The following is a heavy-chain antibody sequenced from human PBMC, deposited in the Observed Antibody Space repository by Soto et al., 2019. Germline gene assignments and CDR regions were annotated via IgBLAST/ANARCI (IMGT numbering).Heavy chain of an antibody. V-gene: IGHV6-1*01. CDR1: GDSVSSNSAA. Sequence: SQTLSLTCAISGDSVSSNSAAWNWIRQSPSRGLEWLGRTYYRSKWYNDYAVSVKSRITINPDTSKNQFSLQLNSVTPEDTAVYYCARGRRSLYASHPIDAFDIWGQGTMVTVSS. CDR2: TYYRSKWYN. D-gene: IGHD2-8*01. J-gene: IGHJ3*02. CDR3: ARGRRSLYASHPIDAFDI.